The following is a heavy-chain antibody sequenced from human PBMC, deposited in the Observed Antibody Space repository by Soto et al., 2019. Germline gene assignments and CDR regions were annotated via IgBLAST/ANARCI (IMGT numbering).Heavy chain of an antibody. CDR2: ISGSDTST. CDR1: GFTFSSYA. Sequence: HPGGSLRLSCATSGFTFSSYAMSWVRQAPGEGPEWVSGISGSDTSTYYADSVKGRFSISRDNSKNTLYLQMNSLRAEDTAVYYCAKCGGLGTPRGGGYNYCPIDYWGQGIPVTVSS. V-gene: IGHV3-23*01. D-gene: IGHD3-22*01. J-gene: IGHJ4*02. CDR3: AKCGGLGTPRGGGYNYCPIDY.